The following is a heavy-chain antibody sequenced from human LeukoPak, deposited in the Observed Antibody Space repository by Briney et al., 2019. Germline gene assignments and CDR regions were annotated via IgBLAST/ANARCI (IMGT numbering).Heavy chain of an antibody. Sequence: ASVKVSCKGSGYTFTSYGISWVRQAPGQGLEWMGWISAYNGNTNYAQKLQGRVTMTTDTSTSTAYMELRSLRSDDTAVYYCARAVPHRFLEWLWYYMDVWGKGTTVTVSS. CDR1: GYTFTSYG. CDR3: ARAVPHRFLEWLWYYMDV. J-gene: IGHJ6*03. V-gene: IGHV1-18*01. CDR2: ISAYNGNT. D-gene: IGHD3-3*01.